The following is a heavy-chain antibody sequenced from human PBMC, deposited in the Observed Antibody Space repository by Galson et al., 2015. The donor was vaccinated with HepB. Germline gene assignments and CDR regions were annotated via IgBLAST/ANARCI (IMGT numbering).Heavy chain of an antibody. Sequence: SLRLSCAASGFTFSGYSMNWVRQAPGQGLEWVSSISSSRSYIYYADSVKGRFTISRDNDKNFLFLQMNSLRVEDTAVYFCVREPHRSTGSYYPDYWGQGTLVTVSS. J-gene: IGHJ4*02. CDR3: VREPHRSTGSYYPDY. V-gene: IGHV3-21*01. D-gene: IGHD1-26*01. CDR2: ISSSRSYI. CDR1: GFTFSGYS.